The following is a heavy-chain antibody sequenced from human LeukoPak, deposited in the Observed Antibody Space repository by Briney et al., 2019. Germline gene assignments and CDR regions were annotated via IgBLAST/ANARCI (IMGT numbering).Heavy chain of an antibody. D-gene: IGHD3-16*01. V-gene: IGHV3-43*02. J-gene: IGHJ6*01. CDR3: AKEAGKFDY. Sequence: GGSLRLSCVASGLNFGESAMHWVRQAPGKGLEWVSLISADGGSAFSADSVKGRFSISRDNSKNSLYLQMDSLRSEDTAMYYCAKEAGKFDYWGQGTTVFVSS. CDR2: ISADGGSA. CDR1: GLNFGESA.